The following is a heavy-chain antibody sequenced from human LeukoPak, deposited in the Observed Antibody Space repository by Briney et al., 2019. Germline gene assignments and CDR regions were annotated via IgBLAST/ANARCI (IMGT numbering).Heavy chain of an antibody. CDR2: IYYSGST. Sequence: SETLSLTCTVSGGSISSSSYYWGWIRQPPGKGLEWIGSIYYSGSTYYNPSLKSRVTISVDTSKNQFTLKLSSVTAADTAVYYCASSGSLTTADYWGQGTLVTVSS. D-gene: IGHD4/OR15-4a*01. V-gene: IGHV4-39*01. CDR1: GGSISSSSYY. J-gene: IGHJ4*02. CDR3: ASSGSLTTADY.